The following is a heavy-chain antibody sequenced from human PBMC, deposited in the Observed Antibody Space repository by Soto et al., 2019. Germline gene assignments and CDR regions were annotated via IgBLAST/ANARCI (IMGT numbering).Heavy chain of an antibody. Sequence: TGGSLRLSCAASGFTFSNYAMSWVRQAPGKGLEWVSAISGSGGGTYYADSVQGRFTVSRDNSKNTLYLQMNSLRAEDTAVYYCAEGLYRGYSYYFDSWGQGTLVTVSS. J-gene: IGHJ4*02. D-gene: IGHD5-12*01. V-gene: IGHV3-23*01. CDR2: ISGSGGGT. CDR1: GFTFSNYA. CDR3: AEGLYRGYSYYFDS.